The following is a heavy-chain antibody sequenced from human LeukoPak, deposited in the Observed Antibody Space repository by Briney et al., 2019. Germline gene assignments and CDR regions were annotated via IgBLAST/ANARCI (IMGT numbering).Heavy chain of an antibody. Sequence: SETLSLTCAVYGGSFSGDYWRWVRQPPGKGLEWNGEINHSRSTNYTPSLNIPLTISVHTPKTQFSLKLISVTAADTAVYYCARRLEDGYNIDYWGQGTLATVSS. V-gene: IGHV4-34*01. CDR1: GGSFSGDY. CDR2: INHSRST. D-gene: IGHD5-24*01. J-gene: IGHJ4*02. CDR3: ARRLEDGYNIDY.